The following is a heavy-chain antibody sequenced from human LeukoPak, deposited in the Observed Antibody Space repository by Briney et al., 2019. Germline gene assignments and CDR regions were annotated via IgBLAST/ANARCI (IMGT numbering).Heavy chain of an antibody. Sequence: GGSLRLSCSASGFTFSSYAMHWVRQAPGKGLEYVSAISSNGGSTYYADSVKGRFTISRDYAKNTLFLQMNNLRTEDTALYFCATARNFRFEYWGQGSLVIVSA. D-gene: IGHD1-7*01. V-gene: IGHV3-64*04. J-gene: IGHJ4*02. CDR3: ATARNFRFEY. CDR2: ISSNGGST. CDR1: GFTFSSYA.